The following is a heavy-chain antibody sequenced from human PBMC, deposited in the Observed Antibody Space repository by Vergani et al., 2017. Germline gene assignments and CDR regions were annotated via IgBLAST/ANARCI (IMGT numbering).Heavy chain of an antibody. CDR1: GGSISSGSYY. CDR3: ARFRSGYYGAGAFDI. V-gene: IGHV4-61*02. D-gene: IGHD3-22*01. J-gene: IGHJ3*02. Sequence: QVQLQESGPGLVKPSQTLSLTCTVSGGSISSGSYYWSWIRQPAGKGLEWIGRIYTSGSTNYNPSLKSRVTISVDTSKNQFSLKLSSVTAADTAVYYCARFRSGYYGAGAFDIWGQGTMVTVSS. CDR2: IYTSGST.